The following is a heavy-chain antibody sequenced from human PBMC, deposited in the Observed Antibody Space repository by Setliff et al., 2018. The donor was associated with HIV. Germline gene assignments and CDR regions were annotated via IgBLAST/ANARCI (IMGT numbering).Heavy chain of an antibody. CDR1: GDSLGSYY. V-gene: IGHV4-59*01. CDR2: IYHSGSS. CDR3: ARVGLATIFSTFDI. J-gene: IGHJ3*02. D-gene: IGHD5-12*01. Sequence: SETLSLTCSVSGDSLGSYYWSWIRQPPGKGLEWIGYIYHSGSSNSNPSLKSRVTISVDASKNHFSLKLSSVTAADTAVYYCARVGLATIFSTFDIWGQGTMVTVSS.